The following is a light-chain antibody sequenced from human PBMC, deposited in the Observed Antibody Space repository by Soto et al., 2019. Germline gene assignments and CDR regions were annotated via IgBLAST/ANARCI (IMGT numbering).Light chain of an antibody. CDR3: QSYDSSLSGSYV. Sequence: QSVLTQPPSVSGAPGQRVTISCTGSSSNIGACYDVHWYQQLPGTAPKLLIYGNSNRPSGVPDLFSGSKSGTSASLAITGLQAEDEADYYCQSYDSSLSGSYVFGTGTKVTVL. CDR1: SSNIGACYD. CDR2: GNS. V-gene: IGLV1-40*01. J-gene: IGLJ1*01.